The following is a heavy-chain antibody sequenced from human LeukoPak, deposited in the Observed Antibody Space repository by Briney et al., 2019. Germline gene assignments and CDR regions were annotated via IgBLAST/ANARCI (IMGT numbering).Heavy chain of an antibody. Sequence: ASVKVSCKASGYTFTGYYMHWVRQAPGQGLEWMGWINPNSGGTNYAQKFQGRVTMTRDTSISTAYMELSRLRSDDTAVYYCASSDCSSTSCYTFDYWGQGTLVTVSS. D-gene: IGHD2-2*02. CDR3: ASSDCSSTSCYTFDY. CDR1: GYTFTGYY. CDR2: INPNSGGT. V-gene: IGHV1-2*02. J-gene: IGHJ4*02.